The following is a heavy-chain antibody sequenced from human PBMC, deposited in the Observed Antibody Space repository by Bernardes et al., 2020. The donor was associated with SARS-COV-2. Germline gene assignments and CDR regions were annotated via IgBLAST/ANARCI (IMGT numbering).Heavy chain of an antibody. CDR1: GFTFSSYG. CDR2: IWYDGSNK. J-gene: IGHJ4*02. V-gene: IGHV3-33*01. D-gene: IGHD5-12*01. Sequence: GSLRLSCAASGFTFSSYGMHWVRQAPGKGLEWVAVIWYDGSNKYYADSVKGRFTISRDNSKNTLYLQMNSLRAEDTAVYYCARDFGVEMATIDNFDYWGQGTLVTVSS. CDR3: ARDFGVEMATIDNFDY.